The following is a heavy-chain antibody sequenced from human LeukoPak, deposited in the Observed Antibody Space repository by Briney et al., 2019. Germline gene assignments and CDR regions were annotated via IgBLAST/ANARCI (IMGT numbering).Heavy chain of an antibody. D-gene: IGHD1-20*01. J-gene: IGHJ5*02. CDR2: IYHSGST. Sequence: PSETLSLTCAVSGCSISSGYYWGWIRQPPGKGLEWIGSIYHSGSTYYNPSLKSRVTISVDTSKNQFSLKLSSVTAADTAVYYCARTGRIAGWFDPWGQGTLVTVSS. CDR3: ARTGRIAGWFDP. V-gene: IGHV4-38-2*01. CDR1: GCSISSGYY.